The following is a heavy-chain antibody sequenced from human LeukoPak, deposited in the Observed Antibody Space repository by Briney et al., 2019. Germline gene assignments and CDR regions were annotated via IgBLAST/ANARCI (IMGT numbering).Heavy chain of an antibody. Sequence: SQTLSLTCAISGDSVSSISVAWNWIRQSPSRGLEWLGRTYYMSKWYYEYAVSVKSRINISPHTSKNQFSLQLTSVTPEDTAVYYCSLARSEYHYGMDVWGQGTTVTVSS. CDR1: GDSVSSISVA. CDR2: TYYMSKWYY. V-gene: IGHV6-1*01. J-gene: IGHJ6*02. CDR3: SLARSEYHYGMDV.